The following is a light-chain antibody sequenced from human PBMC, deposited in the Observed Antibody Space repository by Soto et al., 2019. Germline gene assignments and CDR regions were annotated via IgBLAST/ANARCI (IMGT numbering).Light chain of an antibody. V-gene: IGKV1-5*03. Sequence: DIQMTQSPSTLSASVGDRVTITCRASQSISNSLAWYQQKPGKAPNLLIYKASSLETGVPSRFSGSGSGTDFNLTIGTLHPDDFATYDDQHYVIYPFTFGGGTMVEMK. CDR2: KAS. CDR1: QSISNS. CDR3: QHYVIYPFT. J-gene: IGKJ4*01.